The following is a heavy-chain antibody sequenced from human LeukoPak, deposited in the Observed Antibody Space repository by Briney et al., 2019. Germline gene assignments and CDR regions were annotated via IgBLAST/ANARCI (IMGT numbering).Heavy chain of an antibody. V-gene: IGHV3-23*01. D-gene: IGHD5-18*01. J-gene: IGHJ4*02. CDR2: ISGSGGTT. CDR1: GFTFSTYA. Sequence: GGSLRLSCAASGFTFSTYAMSWVRQAPGKGLEWVSAISGSGGTTYYADSVKGRFTISRDNSKNTLYLQMNSLRVEDTAVYYCATRYSYGSYYFDYWGQGSLVAVSS. CDR3: ATRYSYGSYYFDY.